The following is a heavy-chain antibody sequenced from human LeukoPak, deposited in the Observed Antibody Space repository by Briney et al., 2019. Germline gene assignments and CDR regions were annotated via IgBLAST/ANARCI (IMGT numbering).Heavy chain of an antibody. CDR1: GFTFSGSA. V-gene: IGHV3-73*01. CDR2: IRSKANSYAT. J-gene: IGHJ4*02. Sequence: SGGSLKLSCAASGFTFSGSAMHWVRQASGKGLEWVGRIRSKANSYATAYAASVKGRFTISRDDSKNTAYLQMNSLKTEDTAVYYCTRLDFGGYYYGSGSYYNVGYWGQGTLVTVSS. CDR3: TRLDFGGYYYGSGSYYNVGY. D-gene: IGHD3-10*01.